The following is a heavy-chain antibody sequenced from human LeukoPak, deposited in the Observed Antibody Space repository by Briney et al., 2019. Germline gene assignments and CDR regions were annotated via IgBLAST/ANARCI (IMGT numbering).Heavy chain of an antibody. CDR2: INHSGST. CDR3: ARGDCSSTSCYLDY. V-gene: IGHV4-34*01. Sequence: SETLSLTCAVYGGSFSGYYRSWIRQPPGKGLEWIGEINHSGSTNYNPSLKSRVTISVDTSKNQFSLKLSSVTAADTAVYYCARGDCSSTSCYLDYWGQGTLVTVSS. D-gene: IGHD2-2*01. J-gene: IGHJ4*02. CDR1: GGSFSGYY.